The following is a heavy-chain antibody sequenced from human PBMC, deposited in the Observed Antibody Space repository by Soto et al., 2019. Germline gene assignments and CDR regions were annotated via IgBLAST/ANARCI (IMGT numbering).Heavy chain of an antibody. V-gene: IGHV3-23*01. CDR3: AKESVAGTVRLYYFDY. J-gene: IGHJ4*02. CDR1: GFIFTSYA. CDR2: ISGSGGST. D-gene: IGHD1-7*01. Sequence: EVQLLESGGGLVQPGGSLRLSCAASGFIFTSYAMSWFRQAPGKGLEWVSAISGSGGSTYSADSVQGRFSISRDNSKNTLYLQMNSLRAEDTAVYYCAKESVAGTVRLYYFDYWGQGTLVTVSS.